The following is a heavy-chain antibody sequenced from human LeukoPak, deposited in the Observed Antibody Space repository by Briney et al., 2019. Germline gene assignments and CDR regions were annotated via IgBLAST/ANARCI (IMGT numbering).Heavy chain of an antibody. CDR1: GGSIRSGDYF. D-gene: IGHD1-20*01. CDR3: GRGGYDSRWFDP. Sequence: SETLSLTCTVFGGSIRSGDYFWSWIRQPPGKGLEWIGYIYYSGSTHYSPSLRSRVTISLDTSKNQFSLKLSYVTAADTAVYSCGRGGYDSRWFDPWGQGTLVTVSS. V-gene: IGHV4-30-4*01. J-gene: IGHJ5*02. CDR2: IYYSGST.